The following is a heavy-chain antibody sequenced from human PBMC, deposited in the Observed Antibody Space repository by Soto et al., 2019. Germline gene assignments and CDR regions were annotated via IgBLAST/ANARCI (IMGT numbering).Heavy chain of an antibody. CDR1: GFTFSSYG. D-gene: IGHD4-17*01. Sequence: GGSLRLSCAASGFTFSSYGMHWVRQAPGKGLEWVAVISYDGSNKYYADSVKGRFTISRDNSKNTLYLQMNSLRAEDTAVYYCAKGDYGHYYYMDVWGKGTTVTVSS. CDR3: AKGDYGHYYYMDV. J-gene: IGHJ6*03. V-gene: IGHV3-30*18. CDR2: ISYDGSNK.